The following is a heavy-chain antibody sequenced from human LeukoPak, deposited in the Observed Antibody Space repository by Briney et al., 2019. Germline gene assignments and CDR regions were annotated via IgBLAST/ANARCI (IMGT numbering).Heavy chain of an antibody. D-gene: IGHD1-14*01. CDR1: GYTFTGYY. CDR2: INPNSGNT. V-gene: IGHV1-18*04. J-gene: IGHJ4*02. CDR3: ARGAGTEDDY. Sequence: ASVKVSCKASGYTFTGYYMHWVRQAPGQGLEWMGWINPNSGNTNYAQKLQGRVTMTTDTSTSTAYMELRSLRSDDTAVYYCARGAGTEDDYWGQGTLVTVSS.